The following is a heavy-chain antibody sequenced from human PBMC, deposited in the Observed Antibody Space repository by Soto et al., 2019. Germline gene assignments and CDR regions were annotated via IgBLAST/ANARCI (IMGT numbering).Heavy chain of an antibody. V-gene: IGHV3-30*18. CDR2: ISYDGSNK. Sequence: GGSLRLSCAASGFTFSSYGMHWVRQAPGKGLEWVAVISYDGSNKYYADSVKGRFTISRDNSKNTLYLQMNSLRAEDTAVYYCAKAGDPGPTYYYYMDVWGKGTTVTVSS. D-gene: IGHD3-16*01. CDR1: GFTFSSYG. J-gene: IGHJ6*03. CDR3: AKAGDPGPTYYYYMDV.